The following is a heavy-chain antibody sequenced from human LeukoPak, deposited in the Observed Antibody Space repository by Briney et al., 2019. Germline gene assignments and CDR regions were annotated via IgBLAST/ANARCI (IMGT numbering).Heavy chain of an antibody. CDR2: IYYSGST. Sequence: SETLSLTCTVSGGSISSYYWSWIRQPPGKGLEWIGYIYYSGSTNYNPSLKSRVTISVDTSKNQFSLKLSSVTAADTAVYYCARDRSTMVRGATYFDYWGQGTLVTVSS. D-gene: IGHD3-10*01. CDR1: GGSISSYY. V-gene: IGHV4-59*01. CDR3: ARDRSTMVRGATYFDY. J-gene: IGHJ4*02.